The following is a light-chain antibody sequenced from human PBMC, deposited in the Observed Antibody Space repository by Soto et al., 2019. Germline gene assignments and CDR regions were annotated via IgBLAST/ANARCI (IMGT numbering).Light chain of an antibody. CDR1: QNIDIY. CDR2: AGS. CDR3: QKTYSTPFT. J-gene: IGKJ3*01. V-gene: IGKV1-39*01. Sequence: DIQMTQSPSSLSASVGDRVTITGRASQNIDIYLNWYQQKPGKAPKLLIYAGSSLQSGVPSRFSGSGSGTDFTLTINSLQPEDSAHYYCQKTYSTPFTFCPGTKVDIK.